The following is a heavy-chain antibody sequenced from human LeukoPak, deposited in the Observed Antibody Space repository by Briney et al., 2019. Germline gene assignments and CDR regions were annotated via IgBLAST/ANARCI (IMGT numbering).Heavy chain of an antibody. CDR2: INPNSGGT. CDR1: GYTFTGYY. CDR3: ARDRATGIAADGDDY. D-gene: IGHD6-13*01. J-gene: IGHJ4*02. V-gene: IGHV1-2*02. Sequence: ASVKVSCKASGYTFTGYYMHWVRQAPGQGLEWMGWINPNSGGTNYAQKFQGRVTMTRDTSISTAYMELSRLRSDDTAVYYCARDRATGIAADGDDYWGQGTLVTVSS.